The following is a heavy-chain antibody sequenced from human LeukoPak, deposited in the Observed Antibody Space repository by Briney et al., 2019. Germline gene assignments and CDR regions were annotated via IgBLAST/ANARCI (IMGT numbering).Heavy chain of an antibody. CDR2: INHSGST. J-gene: IGHJ4*02. Sequence: SETLSLTCAVYGGSFSVYYWSWIRQPPGKGLEWIGEINHSGSTNYNPSLKSRVTISVDTSKNQFSLKLSSVTAADTAVYYCARALSNRPYYDFWSGYLYFDYWGQGTLVTVSS. CDR1: GGSFSVYY. D-gene: IGHD3-3*01. CDR3: ARALSNRPYYDFWSGYLYFDY. V-gene: IGHV4-34*01.